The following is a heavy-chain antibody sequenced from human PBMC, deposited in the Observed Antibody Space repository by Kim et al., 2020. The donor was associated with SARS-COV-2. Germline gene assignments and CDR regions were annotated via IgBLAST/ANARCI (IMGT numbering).Heavy chain of an antibody. V-gene: IGHV1-69*13. CDR1: GGTFSSYA. Sequence: SVKFSCKASGGTFSSYAISWVRQAPGQGLEWMGGIIPIFGTANYAQKFQGRVTITADESTSTAYMELSSLRSEDTAVYYCTGSGSYYVFFDYWGQGTLVTVSS. CDR2: IIPIFGTA. CDR3: TGSGSYYVFFDY. D-gene: IGHD3-10*01. J-gene: IGHJ4*02.